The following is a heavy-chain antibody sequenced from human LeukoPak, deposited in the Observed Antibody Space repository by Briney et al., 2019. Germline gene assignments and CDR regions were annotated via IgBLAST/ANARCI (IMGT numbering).Heavy chain of an antibody. J-gene: IGHJ3*02. V-gene: IGHV3-7*01. CDR2: IKEDGSEK. Sequence: GGSLRLSCEVSGFTFSTYWMDWIRQAPGKGPEWVANIKEDGSEKNYVDSVKGRFTVSRDNAKNISYLQMNSLRSDDTAIYYCVRSLSIWGQGTMVTVSS. CDR1: GFTFSTYW. CDR3: VRSLSI. D-gene: IGHD3-10*01.